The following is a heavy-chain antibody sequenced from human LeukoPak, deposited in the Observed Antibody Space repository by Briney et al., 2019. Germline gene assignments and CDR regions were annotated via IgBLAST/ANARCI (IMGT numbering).Heavy chain of an antibody. J-gene: IGHJ4*02. Sequence: SETLSLTCAVYGGSFSGYYWSWIRQPPGKGLEWIGEINHSGSTNYNPSLKSRVTISVDTSKNQFSLNLNSVTAADTAVYFCARRLYDYVCGTYRSYYFDYWGQGSLVNVAS. D-gene: IGHD3-16*02. CDR1: GGSFSGYY. CDR3: ARRLYDYVCGTYRSYYFDY. CDR2: INHSGST. V-gene: IGHV4-34*01.